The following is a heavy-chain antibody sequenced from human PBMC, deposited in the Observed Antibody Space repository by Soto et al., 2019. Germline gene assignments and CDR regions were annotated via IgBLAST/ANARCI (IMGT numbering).Heavy chain of an antibody. Sequence: GFLRLSFAGYGFNPTTLPLSWVRQAPGKGLEWVTTISGTASRIYYVDSVNGRFFISRDNSKNTVTLQMNNLTVDDTAVYFCATSFRYFDNWGQGTRVTVSS. D-gene: IGHD3-9*01. CDR3: ATSFRYFDN. V-gene: IGHV3-23*01. J-gene: IGHJ4*02. CDR1: GFNPTTLP. CDR2: ISGTASRI.